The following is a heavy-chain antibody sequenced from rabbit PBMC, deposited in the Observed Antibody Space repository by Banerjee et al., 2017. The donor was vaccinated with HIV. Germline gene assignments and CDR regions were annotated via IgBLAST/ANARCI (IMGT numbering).Heavy chain of an antibody. CDR1: GFSFSSGYD. D-gene: IGHD4-1*01. V-gene: IGHV1S43*01. Sequence: QQQLVESGGGLVKPGASLTLTCKASGFSFSSGYDMCWVRQAPGKGLEWIACIYTSSGSTDYASWVNGRFTISLDNAQNTVPLQMTSLTAADTATYFCARDLAGVIGWNFNFWGPGTLVTVS. CDR2: IYTSSGST. J-gene: IGHJ4*01. CDR3: ARDLAGVIGWNFNF.